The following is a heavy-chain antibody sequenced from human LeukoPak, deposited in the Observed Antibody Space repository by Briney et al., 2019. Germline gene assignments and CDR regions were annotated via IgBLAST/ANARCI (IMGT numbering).Heavy chain of an antibody. D-gene: IGHD6-6*01. CDR2: ISGNGVTT. CDR1: GFTFSSHA. V-gene: IGHV3-23*01. Sequence: PGGSLRLSCAASGFTFSSHAMSWVRQAPGKGLEWVSAISGNGVTTFYADSVKGRFTISRDSSKNTLSLQMSSLSAEDTAVYYCAKHVQSIAARPFDYWGQGTLVTVSS. J-gene: IGHJ4*02. CDR3: AKHVQSIAARPFDY.